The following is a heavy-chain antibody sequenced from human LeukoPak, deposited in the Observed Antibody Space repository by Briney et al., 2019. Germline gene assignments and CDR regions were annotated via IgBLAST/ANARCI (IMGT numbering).Heavy chain of an antibody. Sequence: TGGSLRLSCAASGFTFSSYGMHWVRQAPGKGLEWVAVISYDGSNKYYADSVKGRFTISRDNSKNTLYLQMNSLRAEDTAVYYRAKYGRGSYFDYWGQGTLVTVSS. V-gene: IGHV3-30*18. D-gene: IGHD1-26*01. CDR1: GFTFSSYG. CDR2: ISYDGSNK. CDR3: AKYGRGSYFDY. J-gene: IGHJ4*02.